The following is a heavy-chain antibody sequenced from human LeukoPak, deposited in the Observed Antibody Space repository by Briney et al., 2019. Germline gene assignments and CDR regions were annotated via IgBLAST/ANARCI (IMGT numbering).Heavy chain of an antibody. CDR1: GFTFSSYA. V-gene: IGHV3-23*01. J-gene: IGHJ6*02. D-gene: IGHD3-3*01. CDR2: ISGSGGST. Sequence: GGSLRLSCAASGFTFSSYAMSWVRQAPGKGLEWVSTISGSGGSTYYADSVKGRFTISRDNSKNTLFLQMGSLRVEDMAVYYCARGLRAYYYYGMDVWGQGTTVTVSS. CDR3: ARGLRAYYYYGMDV.